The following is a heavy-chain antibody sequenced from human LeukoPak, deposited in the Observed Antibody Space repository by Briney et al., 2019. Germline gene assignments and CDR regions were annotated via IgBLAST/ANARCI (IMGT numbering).Heavy chain of an antibody. CDR3: ARVGCSSTSCYHYGMDV. J-gene: IGHJ6*02. CDR2: IYYGGST. D-gene: IGHD2-2*01. Sequence: SETLSLNCTVSGGSISSYYWSWLRQPPGKGLEWIGYIYYGGSTNYNPSLKGRVTISVDASNNQFSLKLSSVPAADTAVYYCARVGCSSTSCYHYGMDVWGQGTTVTVSS. CDR1: GGSISSYY. V-gene: IGHV4-59*01.